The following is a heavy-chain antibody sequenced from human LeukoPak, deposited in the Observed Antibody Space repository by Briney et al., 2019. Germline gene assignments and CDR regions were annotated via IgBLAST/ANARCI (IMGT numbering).Heavy chain of an antibody. J-gene: IGHJ4*02. CDR2: IWYDGSNK. D-gene: IGHD6-13*01. CDR3: ARDGFRGAAGIFDY. V-gene: IGHV3-33*01. CDR1: GFTLSSYG. Sequence: PGRSLRLSCAASGFTLSSYGMHWVRQAPGKGLEWVAVIWYDGSNKYYADSVKGRFTISRDNAKNSLYLQMNSLRAEDTAVYYCARDGFRGAAGIFDYWGQGTLVTVSS.